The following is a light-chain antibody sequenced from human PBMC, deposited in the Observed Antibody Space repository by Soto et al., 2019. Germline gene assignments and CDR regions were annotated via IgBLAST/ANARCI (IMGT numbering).Light chain of an antibody. CDR1: QSVSSN. Sequence: EIVMTQSPGTLSASPGERATLSCRASQSVSSNLAWYQQKPGQAPRLLIYGASSRATGIPDRFSGSGSGTDFTLTISRLEPEDFAVYFCQQYGSSPPWTFGQGTKVDI. CDR3: QQYGSSPPWT. J-gene: IGKJ1*01. CDR2: GAS. V-gene: IGKV3-20*01.